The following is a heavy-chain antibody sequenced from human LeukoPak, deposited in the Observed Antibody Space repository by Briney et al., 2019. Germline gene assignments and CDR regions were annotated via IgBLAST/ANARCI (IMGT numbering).Heavy chain of an antibody. V-gene: IGHV1-69*13. CDR2: ITPLFGTA. J-gene: IGHJ5*02. D-gene: IGHD2-8*01. Sequence: PLASVKVSCKASGGTFSNYAINWVRQAPGQGLEWMGGITPLFGTAKYAQKFQGRVTIIADESTSTAYMELRSLRSDDTAVYYCAREVDIVLMVYAKDNWFDPWGQGTLVTVSS. CDR3: AREVDIVLMVYAKDNWFDP. CDR1: GGTFSNYA.